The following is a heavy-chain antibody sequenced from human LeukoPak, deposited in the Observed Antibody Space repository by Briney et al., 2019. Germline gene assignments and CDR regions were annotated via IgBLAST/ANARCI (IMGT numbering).Heavy chain of an antibody. J-gene: IGHJ5*02. CDR1: GGSFSGYY. V-gene: IGHV4-34*01. D-gene: IGHD3-10*01. Sequence: SETLSPTCAVYGGSFSGYYWSWIRQPPGKGLEWIGEINHSGSTNYDPSLKSRVTISVDTSKNQFSLKLSSVTAADTAVYYCARSMVRGVNWFDPWGQGTLVTVSS. CDR2: INHSGST. CDR3: ARSMVRGVNWFDP.